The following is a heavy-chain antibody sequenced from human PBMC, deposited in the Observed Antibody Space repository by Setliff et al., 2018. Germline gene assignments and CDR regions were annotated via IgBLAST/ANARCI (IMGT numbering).Heavy chain of an antibody. D-gene: IGHD4-17*01. V-gene: IGHV4-34*01. CDR1: GGSFSGYY. CDR3: ARDPLTTNRRRAFDI. CDR2: INPSGST. Sequence: SETLSLTCAVYGGSFSGYYWSWIRQPPGKGLEWIGEINPSGSTNYNPSLKSRVTISVDTSKNQFSLKLSSVTAADTAVYYCARDPLTTNRRRAFDIWGQGTMVTVSS. J-gene: IGHJ3*02.